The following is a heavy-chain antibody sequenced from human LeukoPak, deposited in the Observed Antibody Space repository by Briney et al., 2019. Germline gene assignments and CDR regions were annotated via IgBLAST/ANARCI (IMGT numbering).Heavy chain of an antibody. J-gene: IGHJ4*02. Sequence: GGSLRLSCAASGFSFSTYAMSWVRQAPGEGLEWVSGLSDSGGNTIYADSVKGRFTISRDNSKNTLYLQMNSLRVEDTAVYYCARAIAVATLGYWGQGTLVTVSS. CDR2: LSDSGGNT. CDR1: GFSFSTYA. CDR3: ARAIAVATLGY. D-gene: IGHD6-19*01. V-gene: IGHV3-23*01.